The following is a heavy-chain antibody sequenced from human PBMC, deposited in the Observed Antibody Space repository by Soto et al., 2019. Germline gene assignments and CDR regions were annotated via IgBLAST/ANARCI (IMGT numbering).Heavy chain of an antibody. V-gene: IGHV1-18*01. CDR2: ISAYNGNT. Sequence: AASVKVSCKASGYAFTSYGISWVRQAPGQGLEWMGWISAYNGNTNYAQKLQGRVTMTTDTSTSTAYMELSRLRSEDTAVYYCATAQSSVWYPGVEYYYYYGMDVWGQGTTVTVSS. J-gene: IGHJ6*02. CDR3: ATAQSSVWYPGVEYYYYYGMDV. CDR1: GYAFTSYG. D-gene: IGHD6-19*01.